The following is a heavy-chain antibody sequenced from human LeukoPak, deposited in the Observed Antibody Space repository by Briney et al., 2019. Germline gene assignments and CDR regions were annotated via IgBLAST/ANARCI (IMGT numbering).Heavy chain of an antibody. CDR1: GFTFSNYW. CDR3: ARDWSSSYVPCFDY. CDR2: INQDGSEK. D-gene: IGHD6-13*01. J-gene: IGHJ4*02. V-gene: IGHV3-7*04. Sequence: GGSLRLSCAASGFTFSNYWMSWVRQAPGKGLEWVAIINQDGSEKYYVDSVKGRFTISRDNAENSLYLQMNSLRAEDTAVYFCARDWSSSYVPCFDYWGQGTLVAVSS.